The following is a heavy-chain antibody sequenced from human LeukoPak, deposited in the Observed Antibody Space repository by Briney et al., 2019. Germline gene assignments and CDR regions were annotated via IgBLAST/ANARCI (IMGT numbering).Heavy chain of an antibody. CDR3: ARDLDIVATNDNWPDP. Sequence: GGSLRLSCAASGFTFSDYYMSWIRQAPGKGLEGVSYISSSGSTIYYADSVKGRFTISRDNAKNSLYLQMNSLRAEDTAVYYCARDLDIVATNDNWPDPWGQGTLVTVSS. V-gene: IGHV3-11*01. J-gene: IGHJ5*02. CDR2: ISSSGSTI. CDR1: GFTFSDYY. D-gene: IGHD5-12*01.